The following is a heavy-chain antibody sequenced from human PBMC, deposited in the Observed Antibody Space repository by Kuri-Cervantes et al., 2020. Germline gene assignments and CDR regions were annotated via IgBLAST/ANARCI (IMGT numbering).Heavy chain of an antibody. J-gene: IGHJ4*02. CDR2: FDPEDGET. D-gene: IGHD1-26*01. CDR3: ARDPLWVGAIHASGPLDY. Sequence: ASVKVSCKVSGYTLTELSMYWVRQAPGKGLEWMGGFDPEDGETVYAQKFQGRVILTEDTSADTAYMELSSLRSEDTAVYYCARDPLWVGAIHASGPLDYWGQGTLVTVSS. CDR1: GYTLTELS. V-gene: IGHV1-24*01.